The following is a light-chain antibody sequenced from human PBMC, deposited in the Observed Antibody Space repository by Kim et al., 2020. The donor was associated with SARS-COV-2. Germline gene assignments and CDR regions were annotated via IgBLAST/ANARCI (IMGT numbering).Light chain of an antibody. CDR1: QKISSS. J-gene: IGKJ4*01. CDR3: QEYYTYPLT. V-gene: IGKV1-8*01. CDR2: AAS. Sequence: ASTGDRVPITCRESQKISSSLAWYEQKPGKDPKHLIYAASTLQSGGPSRFAGNGSGTDFTLTISCLQSEGFATYYCQEYYTYPLTFGGGTKVDIK.